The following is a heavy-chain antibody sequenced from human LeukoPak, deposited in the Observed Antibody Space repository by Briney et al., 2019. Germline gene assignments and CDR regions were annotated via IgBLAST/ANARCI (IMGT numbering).Heavy chain of an antibody. CDR1: GYTFTSYY. J-gene: IGHJ4*02. CDR2: INPSGGST. CDR3: ARVATPEWSDY. D-gene: IGHD3-3*01. Sequence: ASVKVSCKASGYTFTSYYMHWVRQAPAQGLEWMGIINPSGGSTSYAQKFQGRVTMTRDTSTSTVYMELSSLRSEDTAVYYCARVATPEWSDYWGQGTLVTVSS. V-gene: IGHV1-46*01.